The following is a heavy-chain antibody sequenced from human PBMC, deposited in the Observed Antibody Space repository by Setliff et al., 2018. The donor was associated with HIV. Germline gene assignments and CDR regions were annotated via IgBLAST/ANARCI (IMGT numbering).Heavy chain of an antibody. Sequence: QGLEWMGWIGVYNGNTDYAQKVQGRVTMTTDTSTTTAYMELRSLRSDDTAVYYCARVRTLDTPVDAFDIWGQGTMVTVSS. V-gene: IGHV1-18*01. CDR2: IGVYNGNT. D-gene: IGHD2-15*01. J-gene: IGHJ3*02. CDR3: ARVRTLDTPVDAFDI.